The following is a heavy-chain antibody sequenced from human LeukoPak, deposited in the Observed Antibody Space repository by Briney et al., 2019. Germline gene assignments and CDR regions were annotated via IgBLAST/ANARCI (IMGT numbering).Heavy chain of an antibody. CDR3: ARIGIFAFDI. CDR1: GFTFSSYE. CDR2: IKVDGSDK. Sequence: GGSLRLSCVASGFTFSSYEMNWVRQAPGKGLEWVANIKVDGSDKYYVDSVKGRFTISRDNAKKSLYLQMNSLRGEDTAVYYCARIGIFAFDIWGQGTMVTVSS. J-gene: IGHJ3*02. V-gene: IGHV3-7*01.